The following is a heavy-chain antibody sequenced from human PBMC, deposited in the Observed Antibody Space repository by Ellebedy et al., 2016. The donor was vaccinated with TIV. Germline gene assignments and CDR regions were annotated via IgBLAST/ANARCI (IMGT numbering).Heavy chain of an antibody. CDR1: GGSFSGYY. J-gene: IGHJ6*02. V-gene: IGHV4-34*01. CDR2: INHSGST. Sequence: SETLSLXCAVYGGSFSGYYWSWIRQPPGKGLEWIGEINHSGSTNYNPSLKSRVTISVDTSKNQFSLKLSSVTAADTAVYYCAGITVTYYYYGMDVWGQGTTVTVSS. CDR3: AGITVTYYYYGMDV. D-gene: IGHD4-17*01.